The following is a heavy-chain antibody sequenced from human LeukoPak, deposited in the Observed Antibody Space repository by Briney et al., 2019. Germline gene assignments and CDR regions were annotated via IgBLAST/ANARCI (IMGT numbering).Heavy chain of an antibody. CDR1: GFTFSSYA. CDR3: ARRQPSYFDY. CDR2: ISGSGGST. Sequence: PGASLRLSCAASGFTFSSYAMSWVRQAPGKGLEWVSAISGSGGSTYYADSVKGRSTISRDNSKNTLYLQMNSLRAEDTAVYYCARRQPSYFDYWGQGTLVTVSS. V-gene: IGHV3-23*01. D-gene: IGHD1-1*01. J-gene: IGHJ4*02.